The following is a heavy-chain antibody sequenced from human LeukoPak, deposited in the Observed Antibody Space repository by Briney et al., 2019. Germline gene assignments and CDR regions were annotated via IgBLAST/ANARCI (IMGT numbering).Heavy chain of an antibody. J-gene: IGHJ4*02. CDR3: VRSGSYLFDY. Sequence: SETLSLTCAVYGGSFSGYYWSWIRQPPGKGLEWIGEINHSGSTNYNPSLKSRVTISVDTSKNQFSLQLSSVTAADTAVYYCVRSGSYLFDYWGQGTLVTVSS. D-gene: IGHD3-10*01. CDR1: GGSFSGYY. CDR2: INHSGST. V-gene: IGHV4-34*01.